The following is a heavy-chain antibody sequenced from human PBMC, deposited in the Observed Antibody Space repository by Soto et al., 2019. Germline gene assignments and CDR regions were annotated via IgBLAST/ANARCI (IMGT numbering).Heavy chain of an antibody. J-gene: IGHJ4*02. CDR1: NFTFSRYS. V-gene: IGHV3-48*02. Sequence: EVQLVESGGGLVQPGGSLRLSCAASNFTFSRYSMNWFRQAPGKGLEWVSYISSSTNTIYYADSVKGRFTISRDNAKSSLYLQMKSLRDEDTAVYYCARQLGSPSAGDFDYWGRGTLVTVSS. CDR2: ISSSTNTI. D-gene: IGHD3-3*02. CDR3: ARQLGSPSAGDFDY.